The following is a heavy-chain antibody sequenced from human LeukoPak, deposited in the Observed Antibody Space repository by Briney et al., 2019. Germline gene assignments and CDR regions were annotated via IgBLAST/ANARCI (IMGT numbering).Heavy chain of an antibody. D-gene: IGHD6-19*01. J-gene: IGHJ4*02. Sequence: GGSLILSCAAAGFTFSNYYMSCIRQAPGKGLEWVSYISSSSSYTTYADSGRGRFTIARDNAKNSLSLKMTSLRCENTAVYYCARYWGIAVERAEGLDYWGQGTLVTV. CDR2: ISSSSSYT. V-gene: IGHV3-11*03. CDR1: GFTFSNYY. CDR3: ARYWGIAVERAEGLDY.